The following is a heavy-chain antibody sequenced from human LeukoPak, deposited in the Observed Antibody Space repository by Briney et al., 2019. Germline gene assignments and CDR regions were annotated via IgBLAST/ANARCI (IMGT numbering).Heavy chain of an antibody. Sequence: PGGSLRHSFSASGYPLSSYSRTWVRRAPGRGLGRVSPFRSSSSYIYYADSVKGRFTIPRDNAKNSLYLQMNSLRAEDTAVYYCASSLGELPSWAFDIWGQGTMVTVSS. CDR2: FRSSSSYI. CDR1: GYPLSSYS. CDR3: ASSLGELPSWAFDI. J-gene: IGHJ3*02. V-gene: IGHV3-21*01. D-gene: IGHD3-16*01.